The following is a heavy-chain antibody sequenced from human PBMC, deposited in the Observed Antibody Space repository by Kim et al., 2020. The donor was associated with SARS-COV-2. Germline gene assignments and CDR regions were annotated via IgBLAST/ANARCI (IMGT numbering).Heavy chain of an antibody. Sequence: ESGKGRFSISRDNSKNTLYLQMNSLRAEDTAVYYCATDGDYYGSGSYFDYWGQGTLVTVSS. CDR3: ATDGDYYGSGSYFDY. D-gene: IGHD3-10*01. V-gene: IGHV3-30*04. J-gene: IGHJ4*02.